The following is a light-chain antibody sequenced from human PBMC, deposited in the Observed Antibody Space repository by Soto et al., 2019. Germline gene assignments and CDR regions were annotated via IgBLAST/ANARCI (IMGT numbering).Light chain of an antibody. Sequence: DIQMTQSPSSLSASVGDRVTITCRASQDIGTYLVWFQQKPGKAPKSLIYAASSLQSGVPSRFRGSGSGTNFTLLIGSLQLEDFATYSCKHKNNSLFTFAPGPKWISN. CDR2: AAS. CDR3: KHKNNSLFT. CDR1: QDIGTY. V-gene: IGKV1-16*01. J-gene: IGKJ3*01.